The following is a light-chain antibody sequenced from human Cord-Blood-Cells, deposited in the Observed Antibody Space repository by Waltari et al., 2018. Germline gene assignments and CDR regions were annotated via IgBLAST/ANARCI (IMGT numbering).Light chain of an antibody. CDR3: QQYNNWPYS. Sequence: IVLTQSPATLSVSPGVLTPLSCRASQSVSSTLAWYQQKPGQAPRLLIYGASTRATGIPARFSGSGSGTEFTLTISSLQSEDFAVYYCQQYNNWPYSFGQGTKLEIK. V-gene: IGKV3-15*01. CDR2: GAS. CDR1: QSVSST. J-gene: IGKJ2*03.